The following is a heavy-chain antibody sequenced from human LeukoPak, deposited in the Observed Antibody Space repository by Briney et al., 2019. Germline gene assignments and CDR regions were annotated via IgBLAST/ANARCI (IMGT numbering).Heavy chain of an antibody. CDR3: ARVEMATLKNGMDV. J-gene: IGHJ6*02. V-gene: IGHV1-2*02. CDR2: INPNSGGT. D-gene: IGHD5-24*01. CDR1: GYTFTGYY. Sequence: ASVKVSCKASGYTFTGYYMHWVRQAPGQGLEWMGWINPNSGGTNYAQKLQGRVTMTRDTSNSTAYMELSRLRSDDTAVYYCARVEMATLKNGMDVWGQGTTVTVSS.